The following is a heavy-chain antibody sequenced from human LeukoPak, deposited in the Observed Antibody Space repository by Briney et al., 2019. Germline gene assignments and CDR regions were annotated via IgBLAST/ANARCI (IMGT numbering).Heavy chain of an antibody. CDR2: ISYDGSNK. D-gene: IGHD3-10*01. J-gene: IGHJ6*04. CDR3: AKGPWFGEPQFYYYYYYGMDV. V-gene: IGHV3-30*18. Sequence: PGRSLRLSCAASGFTFSSYGMHWVRQAPGKGLGWVAVISYDGSNKYYADSVKGRFTISRDNSKNTLYLQMNSLRAEDTAVYYCAKGPWFGEPQFYYYYYYGMDVWGKGTTVTVSS. CDR1: GFTFSSYG.